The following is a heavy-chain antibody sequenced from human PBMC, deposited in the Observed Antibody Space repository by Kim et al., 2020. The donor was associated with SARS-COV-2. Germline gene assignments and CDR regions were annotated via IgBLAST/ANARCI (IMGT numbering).Heavy chain of an antibody. CDR2: ISAYNGNT. J-gene: IGHJ6*02. CDR1: GYTFTSYG. D-gene: IGHD6-6*01. CDR3: ARDLPQNSIAARRHYYGMDV. V-gene: IGHV1-18*01. Sequence: ASVKVSCKASGYTFTSYGISWVRQAPGQGLEWMGWISAYNGNTNYAQKLQGRVTMTTDTSTSTAYMELRSLRSDDTAVYYCARDLPQNSIAARRHYYGMDVWGQGTTVTVSS.